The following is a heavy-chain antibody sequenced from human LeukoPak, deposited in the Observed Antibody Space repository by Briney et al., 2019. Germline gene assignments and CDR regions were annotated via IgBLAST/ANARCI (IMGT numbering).Heavy chain of an antibody. V-gene: IGHV3-30*18. D-gene: IGHD2-8*01. CDR3: ANGYCTNGVCYPYYYYYMDV. Sequence: GGSLRLSCAASGFTFSSYGMHWVRQAPGKGLEWVAVISYDGSNKYYADSVKGRFTISRDNSKNTLYLQMNSLRAEDTAVYYCANGYCTNGVCYPYYYYYMDVWGKGTTVTISS. CDR1: GFTFSSYG. CDR2: ISYDGSNK. J-gene: IGHJ6*03.